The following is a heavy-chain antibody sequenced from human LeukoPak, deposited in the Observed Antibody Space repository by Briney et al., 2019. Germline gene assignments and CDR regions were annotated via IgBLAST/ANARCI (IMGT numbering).Heavy chain of an antibody. V-gene: IGHV4-61*02. CDR2: IYTSGST. D-gene: IGHD2-2*01. J-gene: IGHJ4*02. Sequence: SETLSLTCTVSGGSISSSSDYWGWIRQPAGKGLEWVGRIYTSGSTKYNPSLKSRVTMSIDTSKNQLSLKLNSVTAADTAVYYCTRGAGSTSTSRLSDWGQGTLVTVSS. CDR1: GGSISSSSDY. CDR3: TRGAGSTSTSRLSD.